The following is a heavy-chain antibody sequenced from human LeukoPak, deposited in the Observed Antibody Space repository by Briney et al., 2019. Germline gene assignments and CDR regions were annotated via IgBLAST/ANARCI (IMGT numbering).Heavy chain of an antibody. CDR1: GGTFSSYA. CDR3: ARDHYYDSSGYPYFQH. CDR2: IIPILGIA. Sequence: SVKVSCKASGGTFSSYAISWVRQAPGQGLEWMGRIIPILGIANYAQKFQGRVTITADKSTSTAYMELSSLRSEDTAVYYCARDHYYDSSGYPYFQHWGQGTLVTVSS. J-gene: IGHJ1*01. D-gene: IGHD3-22*01. V-gene: IGHV1-69*04.